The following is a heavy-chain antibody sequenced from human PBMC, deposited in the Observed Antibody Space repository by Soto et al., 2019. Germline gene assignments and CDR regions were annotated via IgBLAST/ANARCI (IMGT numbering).Heavy chain of an antibody. Sequence: PGGLLRLSCAASGFTFYEYAMHWVRQAPGKGLEWVSGISWNSGSIGYAESVKGRFTISRDNAKNSLYLQMNSLRAEDTALYYCAKALDYDSSGSPFDPWGQGTLVTSPQ. J-gene: IGHJ5*02. CDR3: AKALDYDSSGSPFDP. D-gene: IGHD3-22*01. CDR2: ISWNSGSI. V-gene: IGHV3-9*01. CDR1: GFTFYEYA.